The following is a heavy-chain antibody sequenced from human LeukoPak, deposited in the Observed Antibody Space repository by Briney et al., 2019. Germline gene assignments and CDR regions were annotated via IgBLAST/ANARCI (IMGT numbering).Heavy chain of an antibody. Sequence: SVKVSCKASGGTFSSYAISWVRQAPGQGLEWMGRIIPILGIANYAQKLQGRVTMTTDTSTSTAYMELRSLGSDDTAVYYCARSGVRITIFGVVPFYMDVWGKGTTVTVSS. D-gene: IGHD3-3*01. V-gene: IGHV1-69*04. CDR3: ARSGVRITIFGVVPFYMDV. CDR1: GGTFSSYA. J-gene: IGHJ6*03. CDR2: IIPILGIA.